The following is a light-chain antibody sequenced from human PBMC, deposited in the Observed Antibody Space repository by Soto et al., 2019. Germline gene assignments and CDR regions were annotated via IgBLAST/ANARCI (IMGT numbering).Light chain of an antibody. CDR3: QQSYSMTT. J-gene: IGKJ4*01. CDR2: TAS. CDR1: QSISRY. Sequence: DIQMTQSPSSLSASVGDRVTITCRASQSISRYLNWYQQKPGKAPKLLIYTASSLQSGVPSRFSSSGSWTDFTLTISSLQPEEFATYYCQQSYSMTTFGGGTKVEIK. V-gene: IGKV1-39*01.